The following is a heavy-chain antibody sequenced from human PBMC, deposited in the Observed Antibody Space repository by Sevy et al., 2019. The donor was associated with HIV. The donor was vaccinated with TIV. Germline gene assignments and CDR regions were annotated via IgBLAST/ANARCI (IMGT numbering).Heavy chain of an antibody. V-gene: IGHV3-23*01. J-gene: IGHJ4*02. CDR1: GFTFRNYA. CDR3: AREGCSKPHDY. D-gene: IGHD3-10*02. CDR2: FSFGCGQI. Sequence: GGSLRLSCVASGFTFRNYAMSWVRQAPGKGLEWVSTFSFGCGQINYADSVKGRFTISRDDSKNTLYLQMNSLRAEDTAIYYCAREGCSKPHDYWGQGTLVTVSS.